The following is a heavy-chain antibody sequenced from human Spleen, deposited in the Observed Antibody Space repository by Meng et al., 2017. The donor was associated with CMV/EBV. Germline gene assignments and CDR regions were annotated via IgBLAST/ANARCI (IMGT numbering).Heavy chain of an antibody. Sequence: SGFTFSSYAMHWVRQAPGKGLEYVSAISSNGGSTYYANSVKGRFTIPRDNSKNTLYLQMGSLRAEDMAVYYCARDRAITFGGVIENWGQGTLVTVSS. CDR3: ARDRAITFGGVIEN. CDR1: GFTFSSYA. D-gene: IGHD3-16*02. CDR2: ISSNGGST. V-gene: IGHV3-64*01. J-gene: IGHJ4*02.